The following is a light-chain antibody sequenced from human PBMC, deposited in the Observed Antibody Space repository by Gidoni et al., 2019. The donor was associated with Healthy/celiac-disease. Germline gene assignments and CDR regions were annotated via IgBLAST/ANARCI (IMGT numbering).Light chain of an antibody. J-gene: IGLJ2*01. V-gene: IGLV1-44*01. Sequence: YVLTQPPSASGTPGQRGTISCSGSSSNIGSNTVNWYQQIPGTPPKLLIYSNNQRPSGVPDRFSGSKSGTSAALAISGLQSEDEADYYCAAWDDSLNGRVVFGGGTKLTVL. CDR1: SSNIGSNT. CDR3: AAWDDSLNGRVV. CDR2: SNN.